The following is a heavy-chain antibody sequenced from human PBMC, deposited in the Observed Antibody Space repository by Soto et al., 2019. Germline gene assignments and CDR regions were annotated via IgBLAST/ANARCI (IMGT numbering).Heavy chain of an antibody. CDR1: GGSLSGYY. V-gene: IGHV4-34*01. J-gene: IGHJ6*02. Sequence: SETLSLTWAVYGGSLSGYYWGWIRQPPGKVRGWIGATNHSGSTNYNPYLNTRVTISVDTSKNQCSLKLSSAAAAETAVYCCARLPASIRDYYVYVMDVWGQGTTVTVSS. CDR2: TNHSGST. CDR3: ARLPASIRDYYVYVMDV. D-gene: IGHD2-2*02.